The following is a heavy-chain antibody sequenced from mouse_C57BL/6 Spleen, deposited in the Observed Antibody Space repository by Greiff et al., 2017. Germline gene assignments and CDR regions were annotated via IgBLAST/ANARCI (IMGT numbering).Heavy chain of an antibody. D-gene: IGHD1-1*01. CDR2: IDPSDSYT. CDR1: GYTFTSYW. CDR3: ARGGTTVPGGV. J-gene: IGHJ1*03. Sequence: QVQLQQPGAELVKPGASVKLSCKASGYTFTSYWMQWVKQRPGQGLEWIGEIDPSDSYTNYNQKFKGKATLTVDTSSSTAYMQLSSLTSEDSAVYYCARGGTTVPGGVWGTGTTVTVSS. V-gene: IGHV1-50*01.